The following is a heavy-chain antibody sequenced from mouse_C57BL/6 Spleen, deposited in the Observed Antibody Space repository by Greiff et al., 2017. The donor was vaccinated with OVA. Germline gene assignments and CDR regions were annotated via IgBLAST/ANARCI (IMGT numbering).Heavy chain of an antibody. CDR3: TRDSSYGYFDV. Sequence: VQLQQSGAELVRPGASVTLSCKASGYTFTDYEMHWVKQTPVHGLEWIGAIDPETGGTAYNQKFKGKAILTADKSSSTAYMELRSLTSEDSAVYYCTRDSSYGYFDVWGTGTTVTVSS. CDR2: IDPETGGT. V-gene: IGHV1-15*01. D-gene: IGHD1-1*01. CDR1: GYTFTDYE. J-gene: IGHJ1*03.